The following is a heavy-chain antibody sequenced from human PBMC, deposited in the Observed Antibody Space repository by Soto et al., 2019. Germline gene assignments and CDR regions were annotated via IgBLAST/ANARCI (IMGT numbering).Heavy chain of an antibody. CDR2: ISAYNGNT. J-gene: IGHJ4*02. CDR3: ARTELYYYDSSGYQGNDLWY. D-gene: IGHD3-22*01. CDR1: GYTFTSYG. V-gene: IGHV1-18*01. Sequence: GASVKVYCKASGYTFTSYGISWVRQAPGQGLEWMGWISAYNGNTNYAQKLQGRVTMTTDTSTSTAYMELRSLRSDDTAVYYCARTELYYYDSSGYQGNDLWYWGQGTLVTVSS.